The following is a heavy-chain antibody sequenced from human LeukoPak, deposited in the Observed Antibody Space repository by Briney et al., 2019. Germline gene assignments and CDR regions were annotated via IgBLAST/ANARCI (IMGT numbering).Heavy chain of an antibody. CDR1: GFTVRSSY. J-gene: IGHJ4*02. V-gene: IGHV3-53*01. CDR2: IYSGGSP. CDR3: ARAKCGGDCYLYYFDY. Sequence: GGSLRLSCAASGFTVRSSYMSWVRQAPGKGLERVSVIYSGGSPDYADSAKGRFTISSDNSKNTLYLQMNSLRVEDTAVYYCARAKCGGDCYLYYFDYWGQGTLVTVSS. D-gene: IGHD2-21*02.